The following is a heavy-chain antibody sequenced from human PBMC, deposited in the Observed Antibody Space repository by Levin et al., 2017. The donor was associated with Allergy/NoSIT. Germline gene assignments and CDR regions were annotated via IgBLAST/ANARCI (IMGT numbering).Heavy chain of an antibody. D-gene: IGHD4-17*01. CDR3: ARMGLLFVDDYGDYGRQYFYMDV. CDR1: GYTFSNYA. CDR2: TSDYTGKR. Sequence: GESLKISCKASGYTFSNYAISWVRQAPGQGLEWMGWTSDYTGKRNYAQKFQGRVTMTTDTSTSTAYMELGSLRSDDAAVYYCARMGLLFVDDYGDYGRQYFYMDVWGKGTAVTVSS. J-gene: IGHJ6*03. V-gene: IGHV1-18*01.